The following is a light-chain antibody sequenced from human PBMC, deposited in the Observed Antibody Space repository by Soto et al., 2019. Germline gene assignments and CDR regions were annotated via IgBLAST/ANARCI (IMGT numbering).Light chain of an antibody. CDR3: HQLYSFPLT. J-gene: IGKJ4*01. CDR2: VGS. Sequence: DIQLTQSPSFLSASIGDRVTITCRASQEFSSYLAWYQQKPGKAPNLLIYVGSTLQSGVPSRFSGSGSGTEFNLTISSVQPEDFATYYCHQLYSFPLTFGGGTKV. V-gene: IGKV1-9*01. CDR1: QEFSSY.